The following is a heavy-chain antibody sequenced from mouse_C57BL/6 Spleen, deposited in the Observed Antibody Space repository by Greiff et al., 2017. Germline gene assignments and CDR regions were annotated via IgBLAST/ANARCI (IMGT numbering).Heavy chain of an antibody. CDR3: ARSDGSSYDYFDY. D-gene: IGHD1-1*01. V-gene: IGHV1-54*01. CDR2: INPGSGGT. CDR1: GYAFTNYL. Sequence: VQLQESGAELVRPGTSVKVSCKASGYAFTNYLIEWVKQRPGQGLEWIGVINPGSGGTNYNEKFKGKATLTADKSSSTAYMQLSSLTSEDSAVYFCARSDGSSYDYFDYWGQGTTLTVSS. J-gene: IGHJ2*01.